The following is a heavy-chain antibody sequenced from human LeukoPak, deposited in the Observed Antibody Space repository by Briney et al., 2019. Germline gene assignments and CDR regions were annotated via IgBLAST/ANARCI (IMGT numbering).Heavy chain of an antibody. CDR1: GDSINSLDL. D-gene: IGHD1-7*01. CDR3: ARDPAGPYFWNYNYFDY. CDR2: MYLSGTT. J-gene: IGHJ4*02. Sequence: SETLSLTCTVSGDSINSLDLWSWVRQPPGKGLEWIGEMYLSGTTHSNPSVKSRVTISVDTSKNQFSLKLSSVTAADTAVYYCARDPAGPYFWNYNYFDYWGQGTLVTVSS. V-gene: IGHV4-4*02.